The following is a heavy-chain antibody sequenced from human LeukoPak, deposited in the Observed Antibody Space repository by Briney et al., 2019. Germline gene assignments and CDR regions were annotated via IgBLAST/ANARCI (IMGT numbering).Heavy chain of an antibody. Sequence: PSQTLSLTCTVSGVSISSGSYYWSWIRQPAGKGLEWIGRIYTSGSTNYNPSLKSRVTISVDTSKNQFSLKLSSVTAADTAVYYCARNKPGYYYYMDVWGKGTTVTVSS. CDR1: GVSISSGSYY. D-gene: IGHD1/OR15-1a*01. V-gene: IGHV4-61*02. CDR2: IYTSGST. J-gene: IGHJ6*03. CDR3: ARNKPGYYYYMDV.